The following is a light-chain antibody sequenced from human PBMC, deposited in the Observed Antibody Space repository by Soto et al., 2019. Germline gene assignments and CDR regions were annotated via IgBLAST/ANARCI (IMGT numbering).Light chain of an antibody. J-gene: IGKJ2*01. CDR1: QSISRS. V-gene: IGKV3-15*01. CDR2: DAS. Sequence: EIVLTQSAAILSVSAGERATLSWRASQSISRSLAWYQQKPVQAPRLLISDASTRATGIPARFSGSGSATEFTLTISSLQSEDFALYYCHQYNSWPPGTFGQGTKVDIK. CDR3: HQYNSWPPGT.